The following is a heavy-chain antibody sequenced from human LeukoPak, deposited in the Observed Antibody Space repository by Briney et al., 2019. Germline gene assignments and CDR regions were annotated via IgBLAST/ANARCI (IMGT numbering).Heavy chain of an antibody. CDR2: IYHSGST. J-gene: IGHJ4*02. D-gene: IGHD6-19*01. V-gene: IGHV4-4*02. Sequence: PSGTLSLTCAASGGSISSINWWSWVRQPPGKGLEWIGEIYHSGSTNYNPSLKSRVTISVDKSKNQFSLKLSSVTAADTAVYYCARNWGSGGSYLFDYWGQGILVTVSS. CDR3: ARNWGSGGSYLFDY. CDR1: GGSISSINW.